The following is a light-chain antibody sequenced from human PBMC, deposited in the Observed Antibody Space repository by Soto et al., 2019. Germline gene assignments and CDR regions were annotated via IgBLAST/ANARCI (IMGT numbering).Light chain of an antibody. CDR2: GAS. CDR1: QSVSSSY. CDR3: QQYGRT. V-gene: IGKV3-20*01. Sequence: EIVLTQSPGTLSLSPGERATLSCRAIQSVSSSYLAWYQQKPGQAHRLLIYGASSRATVIPDRFSGSGSGTDFTLTISRLEPEDFAVYYCQQYGRTFGQGTKVEIK. J-gene: IGKJ1*01.